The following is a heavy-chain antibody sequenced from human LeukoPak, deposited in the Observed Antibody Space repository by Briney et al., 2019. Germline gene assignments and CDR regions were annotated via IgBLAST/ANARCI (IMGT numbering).Heavy chain of an antibody. CDR1: GGSISGYY. CDR3: AREFLGYCSGANCYRFDN. D-gene: IGHD2-15*01. Sequence: PSETLSLTCTVSGGSISGYYWSWIRQPAGKGLEWIGRIYSSGSTNYNPSLKSRITMSIDTSKNQFSLKLSSLTVADTAVYYCAREFLGYCSGANCYRFDNWGQGTLVTVSS. J-gene: IGHJ4*02. V-gene: IGHV4-4*07. CDR2: IYSSGST.